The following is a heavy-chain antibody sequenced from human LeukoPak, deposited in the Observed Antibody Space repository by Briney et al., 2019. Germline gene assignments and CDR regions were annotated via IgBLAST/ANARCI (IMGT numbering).Heavy chain of an antibody. CDR1: GYSISSGYY. D-gene: IGHD3-22*01. CDR2: IYHSGST. Sequence: PSETLSLTCTVSGYSISSGYYWGWIRQPPGKGLEWIGSIYHSGSTYYNPSLKSRVTISVDTSKNQFSLKLSSVTAADTAVYYCARLTLIVAGHWGQGTLVTVSS. V-gene: IGHV4-38-2*02. CDR3: ARLTLIVAGH. J-gene: IGHJ4*02.